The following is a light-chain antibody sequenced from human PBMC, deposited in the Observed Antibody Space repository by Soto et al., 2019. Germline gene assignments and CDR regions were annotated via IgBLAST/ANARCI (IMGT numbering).Light chain of an antibody. Sequence: DIQMTQSPSSLSASVGDRVTITCRASQSISSYLNWYQQKPGKAPKLLIYAASSLQIGVPSRFSGSGSGTDFTLTISSLQPEDFATYYCQQSYSTPITFGPGTKVDIK. J-gene: IGKJ3*01. CDR2: AAS. V-gene: IGKV1-39*01. CDR3: QQSYSTPIT. CDR1: QSISSY.